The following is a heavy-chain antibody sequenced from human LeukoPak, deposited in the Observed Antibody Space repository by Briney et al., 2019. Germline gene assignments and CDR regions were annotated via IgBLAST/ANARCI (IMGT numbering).Heavy chain of an antibody. V-gene: IGHV1-69*13. CDR1: GGTFSSYA. J-gene: IGHJ3*02. CDR2: IIPIFGTA. CDR3: ARERSGVVVNDDAFDI. D-gene: IGHD3-22*01. Sequence: GASVTVSCTASGGTFSSYAISWVRQAPGQGLEWMGGIIPIFGTANYAQKFQGRVTITADDSTSTAYMELSSLRSEDTAVYYCARERSGVVVNDDAFDIWGQGTMVTVSS.